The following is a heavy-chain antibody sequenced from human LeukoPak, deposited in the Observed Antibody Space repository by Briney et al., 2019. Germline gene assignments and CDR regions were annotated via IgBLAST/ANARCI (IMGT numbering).Heavy chain of an antibody. V-gene: IGHV4-39*07. CDR3: ARSRSSGWTYNAFDI. CDR1: GGSISSGSYY. CDR2: IYYSGST. J-gene: IGHJ3*02. Sequence: SETLSLTCTVSGGSISSGSYYWGWIRQPPGKGLEWIGTIYYSGSTYYNPSLESRVTISVDTSKNQFSLKLSSVTAADTAVYYCARSRSSGWTYNAFDIWGQGTVVTVSS. D-gene: IGHD6-19*01.